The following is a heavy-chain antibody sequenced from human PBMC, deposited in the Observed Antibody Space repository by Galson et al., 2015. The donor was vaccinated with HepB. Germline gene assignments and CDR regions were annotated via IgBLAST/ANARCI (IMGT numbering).Heavy chain of an antibody. Sequence: SVKVSCKVSGYTLMELSIHWVRQAPGKGLEWVGGFDPEEGETVHAQKFEGRVNLTEDTSSDTVYLDLASLTSEDTAMYFCATGAGIVVEPAAFNAWGQGTLVSVSS. CDR3: ATGAGIVVEPAAFNA. V-gene: IGHV1-24*01. CDR1: GYTLMELS. CDR2: FDPEEGET. J-gene: IGHJ5*02. D-gene: IGHD2-2*01.